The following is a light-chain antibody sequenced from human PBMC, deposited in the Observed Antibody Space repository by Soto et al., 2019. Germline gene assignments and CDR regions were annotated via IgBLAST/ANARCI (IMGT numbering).Light chain of an antibody. CDR2: GAS. CDR1: QNISSN. V-gene: IGKV3-15*01. J-gene: IGKJ3*01. Sequence: EIVMTQSPATLSVSPGERATLSCRASQNISSNLAWYQQKPGQAPRLLFYGASSRATDIPARFSGSGSGTEFTLPISSLQSEDFAVYYCQKYDNWPFTFGPGTDVDIK. CDR3: QKYDNWPFT.